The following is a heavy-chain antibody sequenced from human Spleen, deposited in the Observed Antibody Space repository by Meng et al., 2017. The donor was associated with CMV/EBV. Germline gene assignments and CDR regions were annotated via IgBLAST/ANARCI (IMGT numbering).Heavy chain of an antibody. V-gene: IGHV1-18*01. Sequence: KTSGYTFINYGVSWVRQAPGQGLEYMGWVSAYNGNTNFAQKLQGRVTMTTDTSTSTAYMELRSLRSDDTAVYYCARDYVTTGVAWLDPWGQGTLVTVSS. CDR1: GYTFINYG. CDR2: VSAYNGNT. CDR3: ARDYVTTGVAWLDP. J-gene: IGHJ5*02. D-gene: IGHD2/OR15-2a*01.